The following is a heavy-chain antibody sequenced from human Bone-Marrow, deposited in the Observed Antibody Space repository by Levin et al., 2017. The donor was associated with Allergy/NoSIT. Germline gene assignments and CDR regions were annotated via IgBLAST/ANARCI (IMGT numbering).Heavy chain of an antibody. V-gene: IGHV5-51*01. CDR1: GYTFSKYW. CDR3: ARQLSLKKGDYAVV. CDR2: INPGDSDT. D-gene: IGHD4-17*01. Sequence: NTGGSLRLSCKGFGYTFSKYWIGWVRQMPGKGLEWMGIINPGDSDTRYSPSFQGQVTISVDKSINNAYLQWSSLKASDTAMYYCARQLSLKKGDYAVVWGQGTLVTVSS. J-gene: IGHJ4*02.